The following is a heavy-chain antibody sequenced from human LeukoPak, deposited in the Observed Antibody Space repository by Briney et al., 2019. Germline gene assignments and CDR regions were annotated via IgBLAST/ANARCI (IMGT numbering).Heavy chain of an antibody. D-gene: IGHD3-22*01. V-gene: IGHV4-39*01. CDR2: IYYSGST. CDR3: ARQAERYYDSSGYFDY. CDR1: GGSISSSSYY. Sequence: SETLSLTCTVSGGSISSSSYYWGWIRQPPGKGLEWIGSIYYSGSTYYNPSLKSRVTISVGTSKNQFSLKLSSVTAADTAVYYCARQAERYYDSSGYFDYWGQGTLVTVSS. J-gene: IGHJ4*02.